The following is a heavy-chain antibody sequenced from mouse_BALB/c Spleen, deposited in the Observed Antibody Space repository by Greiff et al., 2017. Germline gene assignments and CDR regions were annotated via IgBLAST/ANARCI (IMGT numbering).Heavy chain of an antibody. Sequence: EVKVVESGGGLVKPGGSLKLSCAASGFTFSDYYMYWVRQTPEKRLEWVATISDGGSYTYYPDSVKGRFTISRDNAKNNLYLQMSSLKSEDTAMYYCARDGGYRYDEGPWFAYWGQGTLVTVSA. CDR2: ISDGGSYT. J-gene: IGHJ3*01. D-gene: IGHD2-14*01. V-gene: IGHV5-4*02. CDR3: ARDGGYRYDEGPWFAY. CDR1: GFTFSDYY.